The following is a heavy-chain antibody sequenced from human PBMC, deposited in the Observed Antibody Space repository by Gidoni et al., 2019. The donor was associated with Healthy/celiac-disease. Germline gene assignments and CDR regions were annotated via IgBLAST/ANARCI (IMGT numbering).Heavy chain of an antibody. V-gene: IGHV1-46*01. Sequence: MHWVRQAPGQGLEWMGLINPSGGSTSYAQKFQGRVTMTRDTSTSTVYMELSSLRSEDTAVYYCARGVGGAVAVFYFDYWGQGTLVTVSS. J-gene: IGHJ4*02. CDR3: ARGVGGAVAVFYFDY. CDR2: INPSGGST. D-gene: IGHD6-19*01.